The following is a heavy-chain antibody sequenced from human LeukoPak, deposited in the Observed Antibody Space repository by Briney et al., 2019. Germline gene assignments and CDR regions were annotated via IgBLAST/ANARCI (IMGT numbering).Heavy chain of an antibody. V-gene: IGHV1-2*06. CDR3: ARDLTLIAAARSV. J-gene: IGHJ4*02. Sequence: ASVKVSCKASGYTFTGYYMHWVRQAPGQGLEWMGRINPNSGGTNNAQKFQGRVTMTRDTSISTAYMELSRLRSDDTAVYYCARDLTLIAAARSVWGQGTLVTVSS. D-gene: IGHD6-13*01. CDR1: GYTFTGYY. CDR2: INPNSGGT.